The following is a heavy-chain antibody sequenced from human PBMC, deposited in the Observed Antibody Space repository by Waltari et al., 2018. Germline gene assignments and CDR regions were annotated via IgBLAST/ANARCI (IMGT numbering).Heavy chain of an antibody. CDR3: ARDNSYTRERSGWWFDP. J-gene: IGHJ5*02. D-gene: IGHD6-19*01. Sequence: QVQLVQSGAEVKKPGASVKVSCKASGYTFTSHWMHWVRQAPGQGPEWMGVINPKGGDTMYAQKVQGRLTMTRDTSTSTDYMELSSLRSEDTAIYYCARDNSYTRERSGWWFDPWGPGTLVTVSS. CDR1: GYTFTSHW. CDR2: INPKGGDT. V-gene: IGHV1-46*01.